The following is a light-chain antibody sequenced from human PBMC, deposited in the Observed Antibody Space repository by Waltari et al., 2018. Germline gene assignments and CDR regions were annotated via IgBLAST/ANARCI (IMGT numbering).Light chain of an antibody. J-gene: IGLJ3*02. CDR2: YKSDSEK. V-gene: IGLV5-37*01. CDR3: MFWPNNVWV. CDR1: SDINVGDFI. Sequence: QPVLTQPPSSSASPGDSARLTCTLPSDINVGDFIIYWYQQKPGSPPRFLLYYKSDSEKPQGSGVPSRFSGSKDASANAGILLISGLQSGDEADYYCMFWPNNVWVFGGGTKLTVL.